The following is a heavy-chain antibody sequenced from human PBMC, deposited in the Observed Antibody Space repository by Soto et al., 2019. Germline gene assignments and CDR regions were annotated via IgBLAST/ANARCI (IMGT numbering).Heavy chain of an antibody. V-gene: IGHV1-3*01. D-gene: IGHD3-3*01. J-gene: IGHJ6*04. CDR1: GYTFTSYA. CDR3: ARLVGYYAPLDV. Sequence: QVQLVQSGAEVKKPGASVKVSCKASGYTFTSYAMHWVRQAPGQRLEWMGWINAGNGNTKYSQKFQGRVTITRDTSASTAYMELSSLRSEDTAVYYCARLVGYYAPLDVWGKGTTVTVSS. CDR2: INAGNGNT.